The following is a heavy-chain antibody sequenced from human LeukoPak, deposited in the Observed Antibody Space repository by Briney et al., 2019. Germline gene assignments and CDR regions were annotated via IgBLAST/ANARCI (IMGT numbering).Heavy chain of an antibody. J-gene: IGHJ6*02. V-gene: IGHV4-31*03. CDR2: IYYSGST. CDR1: GGSISSGGYY. D-gene: IGHD5-24*01. Sequence: SQTLSLTCTVSGGSISSGGYYWSWIRQHPGKGLEWIGYIYYSGSTYYNPSLKSRVTISVDTSKNQFSLKLSSVTAADTAVYYCARVDDYYYYGMDVWGQGTTVTVSS. CDR3: ARVDDYYYYGMDV.